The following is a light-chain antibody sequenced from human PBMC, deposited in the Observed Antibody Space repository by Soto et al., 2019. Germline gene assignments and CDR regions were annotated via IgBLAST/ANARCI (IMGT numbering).Light chain of an antibody. CDR2: DTS. Sequence: EIVLTQSPATLSLSPGEGATLSCRASQSLSRYLAWYQQKPGQAPRLLIYDTSNRATGIPARFSGSGSGTDFTLTISSLEPEDFTLYYCQRRRNWPYTFGQGTKLEI. CDR1: QSLSRY. J-gene: IGKJ2*01. CDR3: QRRRNWPYT. V-gene: IGKV3-11*01.